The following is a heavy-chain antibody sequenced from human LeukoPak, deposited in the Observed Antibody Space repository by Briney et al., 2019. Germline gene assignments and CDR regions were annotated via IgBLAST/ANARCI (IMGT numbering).Heavy chain of an antibody. V-gene: IGHV3-7*01. CDR2: IKQDGSEK. CDR1: GFTFSSYW. D-gene: IGHD2-15*01. Sequence: GGSLRLSCAASGFTFSSYWMSWVRQAPGKGLEWVANIKQDGSEKYYVDSVKGRFTISRDNDKNSLYLQMNSLRAEDTAVYYCARESRRCSGGSCYRYYFDYWGQGTLVTVSS. CDR3: ARESRRCSGGSCYRYYFDY. J-gene: IGHJ4*02.